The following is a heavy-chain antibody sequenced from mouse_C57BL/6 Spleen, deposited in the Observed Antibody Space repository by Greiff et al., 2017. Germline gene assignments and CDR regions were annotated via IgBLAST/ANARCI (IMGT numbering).Heavy chain of an antibody. J-gene: IGHJ4*01. CDR1: GYAFSSSW. CDR3: ALTTVVATDYAMDY. V-gene: IGHV1-82*01. Sequence: QVQLQQPGTELVKPGASVKLSCKASGYAFSSSWMNWVKQRPGKGLEWIGRIYPGDGDTNYNGKFKGKATLTADKSSSTAYMQLSSLTSEDSAVYFCALTTVVATDYAMDYWGQGTSVTVSS. D-gene: IGHD1-1*01. CDR2: IYPGDGDT.